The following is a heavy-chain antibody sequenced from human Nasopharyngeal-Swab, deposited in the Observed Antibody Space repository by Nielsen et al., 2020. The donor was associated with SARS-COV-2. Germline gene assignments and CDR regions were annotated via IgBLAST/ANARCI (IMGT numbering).Heavy chain of an antibody. Sequence: GESLKISCAASGFTFSSYAMSWVRQAPGKGPEWVSAISGSGGSTYYADSVKGRFTISRDNSKNTLYLQMNSLRAEDTAVYYCATSKGDFWSGYYTYYYFDYWGQGTLVTVSS. CDR2: ISGSGGST. J-gene: IGHJ4*02. CDR1: GFTFSSYA. CDR3: ATSKGDFWSGYYTYYYFDY. D-gene: IGHD3-3*01. V-gene: IGHV3-23*01.